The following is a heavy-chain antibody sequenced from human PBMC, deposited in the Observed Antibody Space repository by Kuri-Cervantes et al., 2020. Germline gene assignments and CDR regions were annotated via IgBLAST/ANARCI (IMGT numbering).Heavy chain of an antibody. Sequence: GGSLRLSCAASGFTVSTNYMTWVRQAPGKGLEWVSIIYSGGSTYYADSVKGRFTISRDNAKNSLYLQMNSLRAEDTAVYYCAKELPEDAFDIWGQGTMVTVSS. CDR1: GFTVSTNY. CDR2: IYSGGST. CDR3: AKELPEDAFDI. D-gene: IGHD1-26*01. J-gene: IGHJ3*02. V-gene: IGHV3-53*01.